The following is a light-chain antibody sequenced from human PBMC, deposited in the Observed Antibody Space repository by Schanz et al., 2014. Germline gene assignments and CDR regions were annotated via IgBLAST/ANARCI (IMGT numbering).Light chain of an antibody. Sequence: EIVLTQSPGTLSLSPGERGTISCRASQSVDRNYFAWYQQKPGQAPRLLIYGASNRATGIPDRFSGSGSGTEFTLTISSLEPEDFAVYYCQQRSNWPITFGQGTRLEIK. CDR1: QSVDRNY. V-gene: IGKV3D-20*02. J-gene: IGKJ5*01. CDR3: QQRSNWPIT. CDR2: GAS.